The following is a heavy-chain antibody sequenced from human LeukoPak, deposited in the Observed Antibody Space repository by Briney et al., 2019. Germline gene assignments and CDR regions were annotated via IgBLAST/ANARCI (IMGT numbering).Heavy chain of an antibody. D-gene: IGHD6-19*01. Sequence: ASVKVSCKASGYTFTSYGISWVRQAPGQGLEWMGWMNPNSGNTGYAQKFQGRVTMTRNTSISTAYMELSSLRSEDTAVYYCARITSSGWYVWFDPWGQGTLVTVSS. CDR1: GYTFTSYG. CDR2: MNPNSGNT. V-gene: IGHV1-8*02. CDR3: ARITSSGWYVWFDP. J-gene: IGHJ5*02.